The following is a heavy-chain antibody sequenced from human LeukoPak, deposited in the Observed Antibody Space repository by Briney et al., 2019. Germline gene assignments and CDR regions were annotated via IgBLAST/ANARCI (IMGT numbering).Heavy chain of an antibody. V-gene: IGHV3-20*04. J-gene: IGHJ4*02. Sequence: GGSLRLSCAASGFTFDDYGMSWVRQAPGKGLEWVSGINWNGGSTGYADSVKGRFTISRDNVKNSLYPQMNSLRAEDTALYYCARGHSSSWYLFDHWGQGTLVTVSS. CDR1: GFTFDDYG. D-gene: IGHD6-13*01. CDR2: INWNGGST. CDR3: ARGHSSSWYLFDH.